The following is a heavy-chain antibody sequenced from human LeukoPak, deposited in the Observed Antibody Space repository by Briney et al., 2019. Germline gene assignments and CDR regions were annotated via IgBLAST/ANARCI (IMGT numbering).Heavy chain of an antibody. CDR3: AKRPSDYGDYVSYFDY. Sequence: GGSLRLSCTASGFSFISYGMHWVRQAPGKGLEWVGVISDDGRRKDYADSVKGRFTISRDNSKDTLYLQMNSLRAEDTAVYYCAKRPSDYGDYVSYFDYWGQGTLVTVSS. J-gene: IGHJ4*02. V-gene: IGHV3-30*18. D-gene: IGHD4-17*01. CDR1: GFSFISYG. CDR2: ISDDGRRK.